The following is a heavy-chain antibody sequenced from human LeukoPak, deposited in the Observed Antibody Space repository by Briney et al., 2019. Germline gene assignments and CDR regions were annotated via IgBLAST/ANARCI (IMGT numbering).Heavy chain of an antibody. D-gene: IGHD3-9*01. CDR3: ARVLEAEYYDILTGYYYYYYMDV. J-gene: IGHJ6*03. CDR2: MYYSGST. CDR1: GGSISSSY. V-gene: IGHV4-59*01. Sequence: SETLSLTCTVSGGSISSSYWSWIRQPPGKGLEWIGYMYYSGSTNYNPSLKSRVTISVDTSKNQFSLKLSSVTAADTAVYYCARVLEAEYYDILTGYYYYYYMDVWGKGTTVTVSS.